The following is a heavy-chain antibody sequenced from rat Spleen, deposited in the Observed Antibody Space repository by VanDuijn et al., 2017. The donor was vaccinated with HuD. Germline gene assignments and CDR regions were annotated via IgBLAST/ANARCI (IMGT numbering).Heavy chain of an antibody. CDR1: GFSLTSYS. CDR2: MRFNGDT. CDR3: TRDGTTGIFAYVMDA. J-gene: IGHJ4*01. D-gene: IGHD1-9*01. Sequence: QVQLKESGPGLVQPSQTLSLTCTVSGFSLTSYSVHWVRQPPGKGLEWMGRMRFNGDTSYNSVLKSRLSISRDTSKNQVFLKMNSLQTDDTGTYYCTRDGTTGIFAYVMDAWGQGASVTVSS. V-gene: IGHV2-63*01.